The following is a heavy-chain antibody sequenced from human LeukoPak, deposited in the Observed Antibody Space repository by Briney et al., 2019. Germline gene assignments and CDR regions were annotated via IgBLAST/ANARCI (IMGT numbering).Heavy chain of an antibody. CDR2: INHSGST. CDR1: GGSFSGYY. D-gene: IGHD6-19*01. V-gene: IGHV4-34*01. CDR3: ARALTYSSGWFDY. Sequence: SETLSLTCAVYGGSFSGYYWSWIRQPPGKGLEWIGEINHSGSTNYNPSLKSRVTISVDTSKNQFSLKLSSVTAADTAVYYCARALTYSSGWFDYWGQGTLVTVS. J-gene: IGHJ4*02.